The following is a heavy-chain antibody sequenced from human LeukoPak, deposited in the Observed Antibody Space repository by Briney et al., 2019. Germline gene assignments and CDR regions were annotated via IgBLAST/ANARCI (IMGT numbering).Heavy chain of an antibody. V-gene: IGHV1-2*04. CDR1: GYTFTGYY. J-gene: IGHJ6*02. CDR3: ARSHYYDSSGYFRGIYGMDV. Sequence: ASVKVSCKASGYTFTGYYMHWVRQAPGQGLEWMGWINPNSGGTNYAQKFQGWVTMTRDTSISTAYMELSRLRSDDTAVYYCARSHYYDSSGYFRGIYGMDVWGQGTTVTVSS. CDR2: INPNSGGT. D-gene: IGHD3-22*01.